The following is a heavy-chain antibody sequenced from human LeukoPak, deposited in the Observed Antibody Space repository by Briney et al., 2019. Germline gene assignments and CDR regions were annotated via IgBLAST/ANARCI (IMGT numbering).Heavy chain of an antibody. CDR2: IKSKTDGGTT. CDR1: GFTFSNAW. J-gene: IGHJ4*02. D-gene: IGHD3-9*01. CDR3: TTAVDSGYDILTGRLSAIDY. Sequence: PGGSLRLSCAASGFTFSNAWMSWVRHAPGKGLEWVGRIKSKTDGGTTDYAAPVKGRFTISRDDSKNTLYLQMNSLKTEDTAVYYCTTAVDSGYDILTGRLSAIDYWGQGTLVTVSS. V-gene: IGHV3-15*01.